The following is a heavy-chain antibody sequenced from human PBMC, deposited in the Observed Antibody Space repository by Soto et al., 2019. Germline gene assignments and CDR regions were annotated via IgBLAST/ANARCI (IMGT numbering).Heavy chain of an antibody. Sequence: QVHLVQSGAEVKKPGSSVKVSCRASVGTCNTYGFNWVRQAPGQGLEWMGGIIPLFGTTTYAQNFQGRVTITADQSTNTAYREMSGLTSEDTAVYFCARGGELAGWMPFDSWGQGPLVTVSS. CDR1: VGTCNTYG. V-gene: IGHV1-69*01. CDR2: IIPLFGTT. CDR3: ARGGELAGWMPFDS. D-gene: IGHD6-19*01. J-gene: IGHJ4*02.